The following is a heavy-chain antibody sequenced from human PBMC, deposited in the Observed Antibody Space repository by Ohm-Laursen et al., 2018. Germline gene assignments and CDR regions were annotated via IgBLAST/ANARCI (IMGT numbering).Heavy chain of an antibody. J-gene: IGHJ6*02. D-gene: IGHD3-3*01. CDR3: AKPGFPFWSGSLYYYYGMDV. V-gene: IGHV3-30*18. CDR2: ISYDGSNK. CDR1: GFTFSSYG. Sequence: SLRPSCAAPGFTFSSYGMHWVRQAPGKGLEWVAVISYDGSNKYYADSVKGRFTISRDNSKNTLYLQMNSLRAEDTAVYYCAKPGFPFWSGSLYYYYGMDVWGQGTTVTVSS.